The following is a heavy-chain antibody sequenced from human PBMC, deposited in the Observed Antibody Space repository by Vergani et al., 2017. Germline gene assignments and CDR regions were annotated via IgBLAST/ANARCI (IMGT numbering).Heavy chain of an antibody. CDR3: ERTHDFSRLYCSYNWLVR. Sequence: EVQLVQSGAEVKKPGESLKISCQGSGYSITKYCIAWVRQRPGKGREWMGIIYAGDSDVRYSPSFQGQVTMSVDKSLSTAYLQWRSLNASDTATYYCERTHDFSRLYCSYNWLVRWGQGSQVTLSS. J-gene: IGHJ5*02. V-gene: IGHV5-51*03. CDR1: GYSITKYC. CDR2: IYAGDSDV. D-gene: IGHD3-3*01.